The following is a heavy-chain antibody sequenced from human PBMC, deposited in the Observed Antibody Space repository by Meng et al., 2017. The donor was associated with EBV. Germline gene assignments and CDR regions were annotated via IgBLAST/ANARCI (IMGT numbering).Heavy chain of an antibody. V-gene: IGHV3-53*01. CDR1: GLTVSSNY. CDR3: AKHRLGPLDY. D-gene: IGHD5-12*01. Sequence: EVELVGSGGGLFEPWRSLRFTCAVSGLTVSSNYMSWVRQGPGKGLEWVSVIYRGGSTYYADSVKGRFTISRDNSKNTLYLQMNSLRAEDTAVYYCAKHRLGPLDYWGQGTLVTVSS. J-gene: IGHJ4*02. CDR2: IYRGGST.